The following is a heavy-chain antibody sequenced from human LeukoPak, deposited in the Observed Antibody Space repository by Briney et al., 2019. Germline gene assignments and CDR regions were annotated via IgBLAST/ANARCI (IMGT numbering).Heavy chain of an antibody. CDR3: TRTQYSSSWYSGYYYYGMDV. J-gene: IGHJ6*02. D-gene: IGHD6-13*01. CDR2: IRSKAYGGTT. Sequence: PGGSLRLSCAASGFTFSSYSMNWVRQAPGKGLEWVGFIRSKAYGGTTEYAASVKGRFTISRDDSKSIAYLQMNSLKTEDTAVYYCTRTQYSSSWYSGYYYYGMDVWGQGTTVTVSS. V-gene: IGHV3-49*04. CDR1: GFTFSSYS.